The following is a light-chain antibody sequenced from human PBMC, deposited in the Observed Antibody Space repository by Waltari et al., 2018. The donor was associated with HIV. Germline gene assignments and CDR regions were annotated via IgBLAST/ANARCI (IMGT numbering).Light chain of an antibody. Sequence: QSALTQPASVSGSPGQSITISCIGTSSDVGGYNHGPWDQHHQGKAPKLMIHAVSNRPSGVSVRFSGSKSGNTASLTISGLQAEDEADYYCSSYTNSSTLEVFGTGTKVTVL. CDR3: SSYTNSSTLEV. V-gene: IGLV2-14*03. J-gene: IGLJ1*01. CDR2: AVS. CDR1: SSDVGGYNH.